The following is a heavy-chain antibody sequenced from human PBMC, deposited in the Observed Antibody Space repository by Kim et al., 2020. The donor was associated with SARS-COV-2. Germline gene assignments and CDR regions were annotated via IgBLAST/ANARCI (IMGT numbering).Heavy chain of an antibody. V-gene: IGHV3-23*01. Sequence: GGSLRLSCTASGFIFSTYAMTWVRQAPGKGLEWVSTITGSGVITQYGDSAKGRFTISRDNSKNTLYLQMHSLRVDDTAVYYCGRDPNGDYIGAYWFDPWG. D-gene: IGHD4-17*01. CDR2: ITGSGVIT. J-gene: IGHJ5*02. CDR3: GRDPNGDYIGAYWFDP. CDR1: GFIFSTYA.